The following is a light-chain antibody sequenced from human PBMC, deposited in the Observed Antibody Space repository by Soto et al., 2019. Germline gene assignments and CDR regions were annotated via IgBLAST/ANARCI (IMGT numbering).Light chain of an antibody. Sequence: DIQMTQSPSTLSASVGDRVTITCRASQIISTWLAWYQQRAGEAPKLLIYRASTLESGVPSRFSGSGSGTEFTITISSLQPDDFATYYCQQYKSPAWTFGQGTKVDIK. J-gene: IGKJ1*01. CDR3: QQYKSPAWT. CDR2: RAS. V-gene: IGKV1-5*03. CDR1: QIISTW.